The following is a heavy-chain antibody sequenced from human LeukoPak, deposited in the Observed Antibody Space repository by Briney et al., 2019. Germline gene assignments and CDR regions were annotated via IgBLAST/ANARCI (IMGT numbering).Heavy chain of an antibody. CDR1: GESISGFY. CDR3: ASPNNMLYPDY. CDR2: IYYTGST. V-gene: IGHV4-59*08. J-gene: IGHJ4*02. D-gene: IGHD2-8*01. Sequence: SETLSLTCTVSGESISGFYWNWIRQPPGKGLEWIGYIYYTGSTDYNPSLTSRVTISIDTSKNQFSLKLSSVTAADTAVYYCASPNNMLYPDYWGQGTLVTVSS.